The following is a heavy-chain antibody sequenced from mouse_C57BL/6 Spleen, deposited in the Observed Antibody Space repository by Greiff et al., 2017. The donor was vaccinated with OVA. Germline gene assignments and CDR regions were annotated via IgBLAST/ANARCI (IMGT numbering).Heavy chain of an antibody. CDR2: IYPRDGST. CDR3: AREGTTVVATGYFDY. J-gene: IGHJ2*01. CDR1: GYTFTSYD. V-gene: IGHV1-85*01. D-gene: IGHD1-1*01. Sequence: VQLQESGPELVKPGASVKLSCKASGYTFTSYDINWVKQRPGQGLEWIGWIYPRDGSTKYNEKFKGKATLTVDTSSSTAYMELHSLTSEDSAVYFCAREGTTVVATGYFDYWGQGTTLTVSS.